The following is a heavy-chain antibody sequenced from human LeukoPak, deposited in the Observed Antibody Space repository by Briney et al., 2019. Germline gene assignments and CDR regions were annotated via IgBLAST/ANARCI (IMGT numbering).Heavy chain of an antibody. CDR1: EFTFSSYA. CDR2: ISGSGGST. D-gene: IGHD6-19*01. Sequence: PGGSLRLSCAASEFTFSSYAMSWVRQAPGKGLEWVSAISGSGGSTYYADSVKGRFTISRDNSKNTLYLQMNSLRAEDTAVYYCAKGRYSSGWYDYFDYWGQGTLVTVSS. J-gene: IGHJ4*02. CDR3: AKGRYSSGWYDYFDY. V-gene: IGHV3-23*01.